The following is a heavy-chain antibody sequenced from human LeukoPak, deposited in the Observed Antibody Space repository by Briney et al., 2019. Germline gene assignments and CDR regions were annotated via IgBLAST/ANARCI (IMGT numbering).Heavy chain of an antibody. D-gene: IGHD2-15*01. J-gene: IGHJ2*01. V-gene: IGHV4-39*01. CDR3: ARLSGPLGFCSGGSCYSDWYFDL. CDR2: ISYTGRT. Sequence: PSETLSLTCSVSGVSISSSRYYWGWIRQPPGKGLEWIGSISYTGRTHYNPSLKSRVTISVDMSKNRFSLKLNSVTATDTVVYYCARLSGPLGFCSGGSCYSDWYFDLWGRGTLVTVSS. CDR1: GVSISSSRYY.